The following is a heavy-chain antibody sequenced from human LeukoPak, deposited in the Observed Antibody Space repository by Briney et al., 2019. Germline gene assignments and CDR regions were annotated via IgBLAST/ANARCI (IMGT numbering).Heavy chain of an antibody. D-gene: IGHD2-2*02. CDR1: GFTFSSYA. CDR3: AKDRCSTSCYIDFDY. V-gene: IGHV3-23*01. J-gene: IGHJ4*02. CDR2: ISGSGGNS. Sequence: AGGSLRLSCAASGFTFSSYAMSWVRQAPGKGLEWVSTISGSGGNSYYADSVKGRFTISTDNSKNTLYLHMNSLRAEDTAVYYCAKDRCSTSCYIDFDYWGQGTLVTVSS.